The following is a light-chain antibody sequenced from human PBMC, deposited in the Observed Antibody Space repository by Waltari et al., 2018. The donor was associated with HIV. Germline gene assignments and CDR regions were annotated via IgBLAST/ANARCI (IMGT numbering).Light chain of an antibody. CDR1: QNVDSW. Sequence: IQMTQSPSILSASVGDRITITCRASQNVDSWLAWYQQRPGRAPKLLIYKASTLEYGVSARFSGSGSGTNFTLTINNLHPDDFATYYCQQYNSDFYTFGLGTRL. CDR2: KAS. J-gene: IGKJ2*01. CDR3: QQYNSDFYT. V-gene: IGKV1-5*03.